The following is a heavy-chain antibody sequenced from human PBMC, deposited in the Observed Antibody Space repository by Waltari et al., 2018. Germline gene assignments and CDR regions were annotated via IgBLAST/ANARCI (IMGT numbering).Heavy chain of an antibody. D-gene: IGHD5-12*01. Sequence: QLQLQESGPGLVRPSETLSLHCSVSGGSSSSGSCYWGWICQSPGKGLEWIVSSYYSGGTDYNSNLKSRVTISGDTSKNQFSLKLSSVTAADTAVYYWARHWKKSGYRFDPWGQGTLVTVSS. CDR3: ARHWKKSGYRFDP. CDR1: GGSSSSGSCY. V-gene: IGHV4-39*01. J-gene: IGHJ5*02. CDR2: SYYSGGT.